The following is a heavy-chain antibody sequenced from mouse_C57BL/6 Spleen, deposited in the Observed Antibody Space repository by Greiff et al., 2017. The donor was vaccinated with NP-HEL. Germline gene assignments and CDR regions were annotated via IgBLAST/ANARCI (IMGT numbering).Heavy chain of an antibody. CDR2: ISSCSSTI. D-gene: IGHD1-1*01. J-gene: IGHJ3*01. V-gene: IGHV5-17*01. CDR1: GFTFSDYG. CDR3: ARQCTVVATEGFAY. Sequence: LVESGGGLVKPGGSLKLSCAASGFTFSDYGMHLVRQDPEKGLEWVAYISSCSSTIYYADTVKGRFTISRDHAKNTLFPQMTSLRSEDTAMYYCARQCTVVATEGFAYWGQGTLVTVSA.